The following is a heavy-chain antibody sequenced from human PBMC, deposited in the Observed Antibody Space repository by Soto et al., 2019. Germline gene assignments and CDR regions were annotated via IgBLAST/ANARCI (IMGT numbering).Heavy chain of an antibody. V-gene: IGHV3-11*01. CDR2: ISNSGSTI. J-gene: IGHJ3*02. CDR3: ASLISSAFNI. CDR1: GFTFSDYY. Sequence: QVQLVESGGGLVKPGGSLRLSCAASGFTFSDYYMAWIRQAPGKGLEYISFISNSGSTIYYVDSVKGRFTISRDNAKNLLFLHMTSFRAEDAAVSCRASLISSAFNIWGHVTMDTVSS.